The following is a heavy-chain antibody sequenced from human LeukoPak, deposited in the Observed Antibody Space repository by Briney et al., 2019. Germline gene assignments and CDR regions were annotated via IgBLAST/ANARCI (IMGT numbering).Heavy chain of an antibody. CDR1: GHSMNKYQ. CDR2: IYTSGIT. V-gene: IGHV4-4*09. Sequence: KPSETLSLTCSVSGHSMNKYQGRWVRQPPGKGLEWVGNIYTSGITNYTPSLKSRVTISVDTSKSQLSLKLRSVTAADTAVYYCARRVHMDVWGKGTTVTVSS. CDR3: ARRVHMDV. J-gene: IGHJ6*03.